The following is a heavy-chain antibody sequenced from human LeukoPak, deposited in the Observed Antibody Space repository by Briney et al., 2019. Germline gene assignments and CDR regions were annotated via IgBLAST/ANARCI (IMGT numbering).Heavy chain of an antibody. CDR1: GFTFSSYG. Sequence: PGRSLRLSCAVSGFTFSSYGMHWVRQAPGKGLEWVAVISYDGSNKYYADSVKGRFTISRDNSKNTLYLQMNSLRAEDTAVYYCAKGDYGSGFGAFDIWGQGTMVTVSS. V-gene: IGHV3-30*18. CDR2: ISYDGSNK. D-gene: IGHD3-10*01. CDR3: AKGDYGSGFGAFDI. J-gene: IGHJ3*02.